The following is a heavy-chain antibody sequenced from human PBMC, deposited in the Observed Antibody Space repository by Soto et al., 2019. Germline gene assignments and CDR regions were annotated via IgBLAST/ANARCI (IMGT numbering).Heavy chain of an antibody. CDR2: IYYSGST. D-gene: IGHD4-4*01. Sequence: KPSETLSLTCTVSGGSISSGGYYWSWIRQHPGKGLEWIGYIYYSGSTYYNPSLKSRVTISVDTSKNQFSLKLSSVTAADTAVYYCARVATVTTRWFDPWGQGTLVTVSS. CDR1: GGSISSGGYY. J-gene: IGHJ5*02. V-gene: IGHV4-31*03. CDR3: ARVATVTTRWFDP.